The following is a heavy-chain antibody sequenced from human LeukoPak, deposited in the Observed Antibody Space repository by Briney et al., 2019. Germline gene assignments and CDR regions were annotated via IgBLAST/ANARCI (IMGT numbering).Heavy chain of an antibody. Sequence: SETLSLTCAVSGGSMNNNYWSWIRQPPGKGLEWIGYIYSGNTNYNPSLKSRVTISVDTSKNQFSLKLSSVTATDTAVYYCARKSACCFDYWGQGTLITVSS. V-gene: IGHV4-59*08. CDR3: ARKSACCFDY. CDR1: GGSMNNNY. J-gene: IGHJ4*02. CDR2: IYSGNT.